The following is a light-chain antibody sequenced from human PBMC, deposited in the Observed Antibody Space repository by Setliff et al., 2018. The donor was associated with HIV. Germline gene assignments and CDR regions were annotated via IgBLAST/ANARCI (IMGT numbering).Light chain of an antibody. J-gene: IGKJ3*01. CDR3: QQRSNWPPFT. CDR1: QSVSSY. CDR2: DAS. V-gene: IGKV3-11*01. Sequence: TLSLSPGERATLSCRASQSVSSYLAWYQQKPGQAPRLLIYDASNRATGIPARFSGSGSGTDFTLTISSLEPEDFAVYYCQQRSNWPPFTFGPGTKVDIK.